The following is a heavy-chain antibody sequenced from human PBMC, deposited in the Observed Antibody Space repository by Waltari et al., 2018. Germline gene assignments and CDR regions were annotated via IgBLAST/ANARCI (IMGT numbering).Heavy chain of an antibody. CDR2: IIPIFGTA. D-gene: IGHD6-13*01. CDR1: GGTFSSYA. CDR3: ARIVRREQHSPTRPYYYYYMDV. V-gene: IGHV1-69*01. J-gene: IGHJ6*03. Sequence: QVQLVQSGTEVKKPGSSVKVSCKASGGTFSSYAISWVRQAPGQGLEWMGGIIPIFGTANNAQKFQGRVTITADESTSTAYMELSSLRSEDTAVYYCARIVRREQHSPTRPYYYYYMDVWGKGTTVTVSS.